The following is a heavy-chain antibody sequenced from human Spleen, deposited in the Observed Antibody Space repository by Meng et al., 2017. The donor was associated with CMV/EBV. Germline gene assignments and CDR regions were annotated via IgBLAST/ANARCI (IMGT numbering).Heavy chain of an antibody. D-gene: IGHD6-13*01. Sequence: GESLKISCAASGFTFSNYAMSWVRQAPGKGLEWVSFIYGGGTGTYYADSVKGRFTISRDNAKNSLYLQMNTLRAEDTAIYYCARGGGFLGSTSSWPYFDYWGQGTLVTVSS. V-gene: IGHV3-23*03. CDR2: IYGGGTGT. CDR3: ARGGGFLGSTSSWPYFDY. CDR1: GFTFSNYA. J-gene: IGHJ4*02.